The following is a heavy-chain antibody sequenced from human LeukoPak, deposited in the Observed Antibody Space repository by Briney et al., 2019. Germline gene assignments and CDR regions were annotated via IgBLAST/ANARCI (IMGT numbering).Heavy chain of an antibody. CDR3: AKQGLVPATAGD. Sequence: PGRSLSLSCAASGFTFSNYGIHWVRQAPGKGLEWLSFIRFDGSEKYYADSVKARFSISRDNSMNTLYLQMNSLRPEDTAVYYCAKQGLVPATAGDWGQGTLVTVSS. V-gene: IGHV3-30*02. CDR2: IRFDGSEK. CDR1: GFTFSNYG. J-gene: IGHJ4*02. D-gene: IGHD2-2*01.